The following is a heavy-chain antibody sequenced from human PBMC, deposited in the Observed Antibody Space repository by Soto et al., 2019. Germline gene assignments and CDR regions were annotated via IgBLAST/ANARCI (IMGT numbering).Heavy chain of an antibody. V-gene: IGHV4-59*01. CDR1: SDSITNYY. CDR3: ARVGGTRGWY. Sequence: QVQLQESGPGLVKPSETLSLTCTVSSDSITNYYWSWIRQSPGKGLEWIGYIHDSGRNNYNPSLTSQVSIPVDTSKEQFSLTADSVTAADTVGYYCARVGGTRGWYWGQGTLVTVSS. D-gene: IGHD2-15*01. CDR2: IHDSGRN. J-gene: IGHJ1*01.